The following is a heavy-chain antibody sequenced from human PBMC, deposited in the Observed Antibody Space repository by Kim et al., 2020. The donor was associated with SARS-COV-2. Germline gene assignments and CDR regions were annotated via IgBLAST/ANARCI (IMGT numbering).Heavy chain of an antibody. CDR2: ISSSSSTI. J-gene: IGHJ4*02. D-gene: IGHD6-13*01. V-gene: IGHV3-48*02. Sequence: GGSLRLSCAASGFTFSSYSMNWVRQAPRKGLEWVSYISSSSSTIYYADSVKGRFTISRDNAKNSLYLQMNSLRDEDTAVYYCARGLAAAGEIIPYYFDYWGQGTLVTVSS. CDR1: GFTFSSYS. CDR3: ARGLAAAGEIIPYYFDY.